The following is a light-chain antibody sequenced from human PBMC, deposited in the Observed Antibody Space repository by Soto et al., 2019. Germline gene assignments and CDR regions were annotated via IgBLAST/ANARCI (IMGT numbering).Light chain of an antibody. CDR1: QSISSG. CDR2: DAS. V-gene: IGKV1-5*01. CDR3: QQYNSYSPS. Sequence: DIQMTQSPSTLSASVGDRVTITCRASQSISSGLVWYQKKQGQAPKLLIYDASSLESGVPSRFSGSGSGTEFTLTISSLQPDDFATYYCQQYNSYSPSFGQGPKVEIK. J-gene: IGKJ1*01.